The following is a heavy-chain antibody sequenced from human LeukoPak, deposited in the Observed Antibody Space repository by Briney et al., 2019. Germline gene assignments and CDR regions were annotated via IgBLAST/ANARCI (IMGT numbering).Heavy chain of an antibody. CDR1: GFTFSDYY. D-gene: IGHD7-27*01. Sequence: GGSLRLSCAASGFTFSDYYMSWIRQAPGKGLEWVSYISTIGTTIYYADSVKGRFTISRDNAKNSLYLQVNSLRAEDTAVYYCARGVLGIRTPYFDYRGQGTLVTVSS. J-gene: IGHJ4*02. CDR2: ISTIGTTI. CDR3: ARGVLGIRTPYFDY. V-gene: IGHV3-11*01.